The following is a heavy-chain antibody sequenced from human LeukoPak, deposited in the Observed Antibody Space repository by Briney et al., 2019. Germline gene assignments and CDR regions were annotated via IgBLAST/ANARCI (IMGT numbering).Heavy chain of an antibody. Sequence: GESLKISCKGSGYSFTSYWIGWVRQMPGKGLEWMGIIYPGDSDTRYSPSFQGQGTISADKSISTAYLQWSSLKASDTAMYYCATQGGVGATSKSLNWFDYWGQGTLVTVSS. CDR2: IYPGDSDT. D-gene: IGHD1-26*01. J-gene: IGHJ4*02. V-gene: IGHV5-51*01. CDR1: GYSFTSYW. CDR3: ATQGGVGATSKSLNWFDY.